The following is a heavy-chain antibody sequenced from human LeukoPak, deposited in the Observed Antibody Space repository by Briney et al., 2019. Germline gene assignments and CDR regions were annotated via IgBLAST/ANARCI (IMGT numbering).Heavy chain of an antibody. V-gene: IGHV1-24*01. CDR2: FDPEYGET. J-gene: IGHJ5*02. CDR3: APLDFWVPST. D-gene: IGHD3-3*01. Sequence: ELMGGFDPEYGETVYAQKFQGRVTMAEDTSTDTAYMELSSLRSEDTAVYYCAPLDFWVPSTWGQGTLVTVSS.